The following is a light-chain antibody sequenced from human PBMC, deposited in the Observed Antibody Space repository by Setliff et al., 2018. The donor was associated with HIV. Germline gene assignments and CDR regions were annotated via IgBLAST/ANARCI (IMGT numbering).Light chain of an antibody. Sequence: QSVLTQPASVSGSPGQLITISCTGSTSDMSHYNFVSWYQQHPGTAPKLMIYEVSHRPPGVSSRFAGSKSGNTASLTISGLQAEDEADYYCASYTRNDLYVFGSGTKGTVL. CDR1: TSDMSHYNF. V-gene: IGLV2-14*01. CDR3: ASYTRNDLYV. J-gene: IGLJ1*01. CDR2: EVS.